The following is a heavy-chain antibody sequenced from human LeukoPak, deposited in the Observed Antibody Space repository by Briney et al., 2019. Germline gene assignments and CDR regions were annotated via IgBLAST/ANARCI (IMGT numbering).Heavy chain of an antibody. J-gene: IGHJ4*02. D-gene: IGHD4-11*01. CDR3: ARWTTTYLDY. CDR2: INPSGGST. Sequence: GASVKVSCKASGYTFTNYYIHWVRQAPGQGLEWMGIINPSGGSTNFAQKFQGRVTMTTDTSTITVYMELSSLRSEDTAVYYCARWTTTYLDYWGQGTLVTVSP. CDR1: GYTFTNYY. V-gene: IGHV1-46*01.